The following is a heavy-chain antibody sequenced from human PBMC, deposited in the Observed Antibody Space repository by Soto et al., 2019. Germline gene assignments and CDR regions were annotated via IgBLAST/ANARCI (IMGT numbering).Heavy chain of an antibody. CDR1: GGSFSGYY. CDR3: ARAYDFWSGSPFDY. V-gene: IGHV4-34*01. J-gene: IGHJ4*02. CDR2: INHSGST. D-gene: IGHD3-3*01. Sequence: LETLSLTCAVYGGSFSGYYWSWIRQPPGKGLEWIGEINHSGSTNYNPSLKSRVTISVDTSKNQFSLKLSSVTAADTAVYYCARAYDFWSGSPFDYWGQGTLVTVSS.